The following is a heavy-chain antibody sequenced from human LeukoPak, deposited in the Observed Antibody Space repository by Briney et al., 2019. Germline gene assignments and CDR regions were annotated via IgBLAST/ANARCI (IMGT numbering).Heavy chain of an antibody. CDR3: ARESRDGYIGDY. V-gene: IGHV4-31*03. D-gene: IGHD5-24*01. CDR1: GGSISSGGDY. J-gene: IGHJ4*02. CDR2: IYYSGST. Sequence: ASETLSLTCTVSGGSISSGGDYWSWIRQHPGKDLEWIGYIYYSGSTYYNPSLKSRVTISVDMSKNQFSLKLSSVTAADTAVYYCARESRDGYIGDYWGQGTLVTVSS.